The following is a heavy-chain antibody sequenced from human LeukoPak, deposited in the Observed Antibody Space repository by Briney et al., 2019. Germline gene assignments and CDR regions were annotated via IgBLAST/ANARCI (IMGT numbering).Heavy chain of an antibody. J-gene: IGHJ4*02. CDR1: GYTFTGYY. CDR2: INPNSGDT. CDR3: ARVRYRLAETYIDY. V-gene: IGHV1-2*02. D-gene: IGHD3-16*01. Sequence: ASVKVSCKASGYTFTGYYMRWVRQAPGQGLEWMGWINPNSGDTNYAQKFQGRVTMTRDTSISTAYMELSRLRSDDTAVYYCARVRYRLAETYIDYWGQGTLVTVSS.